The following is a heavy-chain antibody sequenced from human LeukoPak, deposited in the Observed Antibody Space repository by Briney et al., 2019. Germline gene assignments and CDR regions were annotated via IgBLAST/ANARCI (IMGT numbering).Heavy chain of an antibody. D-gene: IGHD7-27*01. V-gene: IGHV4-61*09. J-gene: IGHJ5*02. CDR2: IYTSGST. CDR1: GGSISSGSYY. CDR3: ALTGTGNWFDP. Sequence: SETLSLTCTVSGGSISSGSYYWSWIRQPAGKGLEWIGHIYTSGSTNYNPSLKSRVTISVDTSKNQFSLKLSSVTAADTAVYYCALTGTGNWFDPWGQGTLVTVSS.